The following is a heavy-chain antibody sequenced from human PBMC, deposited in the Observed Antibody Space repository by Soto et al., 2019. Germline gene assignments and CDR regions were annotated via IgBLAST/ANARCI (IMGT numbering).Heavy chain of an antibody. Sequence: SETLSLTCTVSGGSISGSYWSWIRQPPGKGLEWIGYIYYSGSTNYNPSLKSRVTISVDTSKSQFSLRLSSMTAADTAVYYCARGRWLIDKWGQGTMVTVSS. CDR3: ARGRWLIDK. CDR2: IYYSGST. CDR1: GGSISGSY. J-gene: IGHJ4*02. V-gene: IGHV4-59*13. D-gene: IGHD5-18*01.